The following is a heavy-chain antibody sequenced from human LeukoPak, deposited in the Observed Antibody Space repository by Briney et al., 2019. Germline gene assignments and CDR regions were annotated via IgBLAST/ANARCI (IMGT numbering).Heavy chain of an antibody. D-gene: IGHD6-19*01. CDR3: AKLTGYSSASPGDY. Sequence: GGSLRLSCAASGFTFSSCAMSWVRQAPGKGLEWVSAISGSGGSTYYADSVKGRFTISRDNSKNTLYLQMNSLRVEDTAVYYCAKLTGYSSASPGDYWGQGTLVTVSS. V-gene: IGHV3-23*01. CDR1: GFTFSSCA. CDR2: ISGSGGST. J-gene: IGHJ4*02.